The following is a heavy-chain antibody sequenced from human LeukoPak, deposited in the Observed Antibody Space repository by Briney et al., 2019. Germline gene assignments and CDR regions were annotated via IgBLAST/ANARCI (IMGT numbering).Heavy chain of an antibody. CDR2: INHNGNVN. CDR1: GFTFSSYW. D-gene: IGHD3-16*01. CDR3: ARGGGLDV. J-gene: IGHJ6*02. V-gene: IGHV3-7*03. Sequence: GGSLRLSCAASGFTFSSYWMNWARQAPGKGLEWVASINHNGNVNYYVDSVKGRFTISRDNAKNSLYLQMSNLRAEDTAVYFCARGGGLDVWGRGTTVTVSS.